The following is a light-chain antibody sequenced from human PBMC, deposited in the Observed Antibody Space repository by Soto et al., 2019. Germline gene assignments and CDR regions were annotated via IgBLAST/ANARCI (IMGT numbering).Light chain of an antibody. CDR1: QSISSW. J-gene: IGKJ1*01. Sequence: IQMTQSPSTLSASVGDRVTITCRASQSISSWLAWYQQKPGKAPKLLIYDASSLESGVPSRFSGSGSGTEFTLTTSSLQPDDFATYYCQQYNSYTWTFGPGTKVDIX. CDR3: QQYNSYTWT. CDR2: DAS. V-gene: IGKV1-5*01.